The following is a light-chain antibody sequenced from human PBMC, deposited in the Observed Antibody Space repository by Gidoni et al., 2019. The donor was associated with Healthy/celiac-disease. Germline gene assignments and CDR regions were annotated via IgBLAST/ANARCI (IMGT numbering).Light chain of an antibody. J-gene: IGKJ5*01. CDR3: QQRSNWPPIT. V-gene: IGKV3-11*01. CDR1: QSVSSY. Sequence: EIVLTQSPATLSLSPGERATLSCRASQSVSSYLAWYRQKPGQAPRLLIYDASNRATGIPARISGSGSGTDFTLTISSLEPEDFAVYYCQQRSNWPPITFGQGTRLEIK. CDR2: DAS.